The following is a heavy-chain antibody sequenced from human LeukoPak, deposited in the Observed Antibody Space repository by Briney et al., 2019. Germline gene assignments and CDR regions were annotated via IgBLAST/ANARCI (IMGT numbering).Heavy chain of an antibody. D-gene: IGHD1-14*01. CDR2: IYYSGST. J-gene: IGHJ6*03. CDR1: GGSISSSSYY. CDR3: ARETSRKGAHYMDV. Sequence: SETLSLTCTVSGGSISSSSYYWGWIRQPPGKGLEWIGSIYYSGSTYYNPSLKSRVTISVDTSKNQFSLKLSSVTAADTAVYYCARETSRKGAHYMDVWGKGTTVTISS. V-gene: IGHV4-39*07.